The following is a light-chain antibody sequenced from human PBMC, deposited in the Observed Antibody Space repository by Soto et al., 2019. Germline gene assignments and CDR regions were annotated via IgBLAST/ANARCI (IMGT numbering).Light chain of an antibody. V-gene: IGKV3-15*01. J-gene: IGKJ1*01. CDR3: QQYNDWPT. CDR2: GAS. Sequence: IVLTQSPGTLSLSPGERATLSCRASQSVSSNYLAWYQQKPGQAPRLLIYGASTRATGIPARFSGSGSGTEFTLTISSLQSEDFAVYYCQQYNDWPTFGQGTKVDI. CDR1: QSVSSN.